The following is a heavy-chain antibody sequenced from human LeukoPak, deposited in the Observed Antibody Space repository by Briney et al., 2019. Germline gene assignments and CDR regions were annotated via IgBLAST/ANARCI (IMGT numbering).Heavy chain of an antibody. Sequence: GGSLRLSCAVSGFTLSSNAMSWVRQAPGKGLEWVSSISGSGGSTNYADSVKGRFTISRDNSKNTLYLQMNSLRADDTAVYYCAKLTFDYWGQGILVTVSS. V-gene: IGHV3-23*01. CDR2: ISGSGGST. CDR3: AKLTFDY. CDR1: GFTLSSNA. J-gene: IGHJ4*02. D-gene: IGHD4/OR15-4a*01.